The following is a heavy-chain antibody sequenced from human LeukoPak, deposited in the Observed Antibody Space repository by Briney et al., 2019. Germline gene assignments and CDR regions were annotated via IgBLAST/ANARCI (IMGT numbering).Heavy chain of an antibody. CDR3: ARSPPPGATAYGVVDS. Sequence: KLSETLSLTCAVYGGSLTNYYWSWIRQPPGKGLEWIGEINHGGSTNYNPSLKSRVTISVDTSKNQFSLKLTSVTAADTAVYYCARSPPPGATAYGVVDSWGRGTLVTVSS. CDR1: GGSLTNYY. CDR2: INHGGST. D-gene: IGHD3-10*01. V-gene: IGHV4-34*01. J-gene: IGHJ5*01.